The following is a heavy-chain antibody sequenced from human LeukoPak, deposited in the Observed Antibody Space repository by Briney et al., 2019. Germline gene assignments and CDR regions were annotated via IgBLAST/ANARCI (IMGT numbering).Heavy chain of an antibody. J-gene: IGHJ4*02. CDR3: ARVIGGYSYGYPDY. V-gene: IGHV3-74*01. Sequence: GGSLRLSCAASGFTFSSYWMHWVRQAPGKGLVWVSRINSDGSNTSYADSVKGRFTISRDNAKNTLYLQMNSLRAEDTAVYYCARVIGGYSYGYPDYWGQGTLVTVSS. D-gene: IGHD5-18*01. CDR2: INSDGSNT. CDR1: GFTFSSYW.